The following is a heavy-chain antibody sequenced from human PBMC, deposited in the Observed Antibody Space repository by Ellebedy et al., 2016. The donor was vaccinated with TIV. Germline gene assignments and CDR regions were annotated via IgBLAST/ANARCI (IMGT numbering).Heavy chain of an antibody. J-gene: IGHJ4*02. D-gene: IGHD4-23*01. CDR2: IKQDGSDK. Sequence: GGSLRLSXAASGFTLSSYWMSWVRQAPGKGLEWVANIKQDGSDKYYVDSVKGRFTISRDNAKNSLYLQMNSLRAEDTAVYYCATEYGGNFPFDYWGQGTLVTVSS. CDR1: GFTLSSYW. V-gene: IGHV3-7*01. CDR3: ATEYGGNFPFDY.